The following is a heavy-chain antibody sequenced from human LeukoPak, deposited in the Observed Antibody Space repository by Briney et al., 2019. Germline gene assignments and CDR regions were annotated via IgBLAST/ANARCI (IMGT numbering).Heavy chain of an antibody. V-gene: IGHV4-39*01. CDR1: GGSIGSSSYY. CDR3: ASKSTAWTIDY. Sequence: PSETLSLTCTVSGGSIGSSSYYWGWIRQTPGKGLEWIGTMYYSGSTNYNPSLKSRVTLSIDTPKNQFSLRLSSVTAADTAVYYCASKSTAWTIDYWGQGTLVTVSS. D-gene: IGHD3/OR15-3a*01. J-gene: IGHJ4*02. CDR2: MYYSGST.